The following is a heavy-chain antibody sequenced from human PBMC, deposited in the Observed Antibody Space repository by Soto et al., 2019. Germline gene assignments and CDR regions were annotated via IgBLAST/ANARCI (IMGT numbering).Heavy chain of an antibody. CDR1: GYTFTSYD. V-gene: IGHV1-8*01. CDR2: MNPNRGNT. J-gene: IGHJ6*02. D-gene: IGHD1-7*01. CDR3: ARVNWNYVYYYYGMDV. Sequence: ASVKVSCKASGYTFTSYDINWVLQATGQGLEWMGWMNPNRGNTGYAQKFQGRVTMTRNTSISTAYMELSSLRSEDTAVYYCARVNWNYVYYYYGMDVWGQGTTVTVSS.